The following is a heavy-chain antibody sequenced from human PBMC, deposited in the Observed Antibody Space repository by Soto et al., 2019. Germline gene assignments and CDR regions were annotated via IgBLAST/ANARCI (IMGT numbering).Heavy chain of an antibody. V-gene: IGHV4-39*01. CDR1: GGSISSSSYY. CDR3: ARHLFSGCSSTSCYFDAFDI. Sequence: SETLSLTCTVSGGSISSSSYYWGWIRQPPGKGLEWIGSIYYSGSTYYNPSLKSRVTISVDTSKNQFSLKLSSVTAADTAVYYCARHLFSGCSSTSCYFDAFDIWGQGTMVTVSS. J-gene: IGHJ3*02. CDR2: IYYSGST. D-gene: IGHD2-2*01.